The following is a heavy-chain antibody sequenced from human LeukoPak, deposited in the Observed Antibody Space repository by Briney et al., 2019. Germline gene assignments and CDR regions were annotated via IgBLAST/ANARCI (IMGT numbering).Heavy chain of an antibody. D-gene: IGHD4-23*01. J-gene: IGHJ3*02. CDR3: ARGATVVIDAFDI. CDR2: MNPNSGNT. V-gene: IGHV1-8*02. CDR1: GYTFTSYA. Sequence: ASVKVSCKASGYTFTSYAMHWVRQAPGQRLEWMGWMNPNSGNTGYAQKFQGRVTMTRNTSISTAYMELSSLRSEDTAVYYCARGATVVIDAFDIWGQGTMVTVSS.